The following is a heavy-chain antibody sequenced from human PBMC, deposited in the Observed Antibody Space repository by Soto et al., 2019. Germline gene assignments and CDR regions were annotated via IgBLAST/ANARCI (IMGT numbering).Heavy chain of an antibody. CDR2: VFYTGFT. D-gene: IGHD1-20*01. Sequence: PSSTLSLTCTFSGGSISSGGYYWSWIRQSPGKGPEWIGSVFYTGFTSYNPSLESRVSVSVDTSKNQFSLKVSGVSAADTAVYYCATSQKGYNWNYFDHWGQGALVTVSS. CDR3: ATSQKGYNWNYFDH. J-gene: IGHJ4*02. V-gene: IGHV4-39*01. CDR1: GGSISSGGYY.